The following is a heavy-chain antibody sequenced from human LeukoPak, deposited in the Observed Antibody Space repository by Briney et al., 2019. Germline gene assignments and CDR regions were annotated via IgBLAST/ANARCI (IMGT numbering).Heavy chain of an antibody. V-gene: IGHV3-23*01. CDR1: GFPFSTYA. D-gene: IGHD3-16*01. J-gene: IGHJ4*02. CDR3: VKLPPPGGVYHYSWGI. CDR2: ISGSGYNT. Sequence: GVPLRLSCAASGFPFSTYAMRWVRQAPGKGLEGVSGISGSGYNTFYADSVKGRFTISRDNSENTEYVQMKSLRAEDTAVFYCVKLPPPGGVYHYSWGIWGQGTLVTVSS.